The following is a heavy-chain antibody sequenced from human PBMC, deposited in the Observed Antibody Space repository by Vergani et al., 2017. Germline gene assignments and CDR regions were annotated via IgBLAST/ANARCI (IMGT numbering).Heavy chain of an antibody. CDR1: GFTFTAHG. CDR2: LSASDRRT. V-gene: IGHV3-23*01. CDR3: AKVAGDSVVVPAAANWYFDL. D-gene: IGHD2-2*01. Sequence: EVQLLESGGGSAQPGESLRLSCVASGFTFTAHGLNWVRQAPGKGLEWVSTLSASDRRTHYADSVKGRFTISRDNSKNTLYLQMNSLRAEDTAVYYCAKVAGDSVVVPAAANWYFDLWGRGTLVTVSS. J-gene: IGHJ2*01.